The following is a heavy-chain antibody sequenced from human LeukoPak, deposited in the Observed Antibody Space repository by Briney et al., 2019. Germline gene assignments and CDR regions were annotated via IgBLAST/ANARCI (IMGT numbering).Heavy chain of an antibody. V-gene: IGHV4-59*01. CDR2: IYYSGST. D-gene: IGHD3-10*01. CDR3: ARLTMVRGAPDY. CDR1: GGSISSYY. J-gene: IGHJ4*02. Sequence: PSETLSLTCTVSGGSISSYYWSWIRQPPGKGLEWIGYIYYSGSTNYNPSLKSRVTISVDTSKNQFSLKLSSVTAADTAVYSCARLTMVRGAPDYWGQGTLVTVSS.